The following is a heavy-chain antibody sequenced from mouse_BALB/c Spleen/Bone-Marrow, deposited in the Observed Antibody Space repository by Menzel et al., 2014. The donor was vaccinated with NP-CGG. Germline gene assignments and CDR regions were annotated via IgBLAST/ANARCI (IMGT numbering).Heavy chain of an antibody. CDR3: ARNSGTWGFDY. D-gene: IGHD3-2*02. Sequence: VKVVESGPGLVAPSQSLSITCTVSGFSLSRYSLHWFRQPPGKGLEWLGMIWGGGSTDYNSALKSRLSISKDNSKSQVFLKMNSLQTDDTAMYYCARNSGTWGFDYWGQGTTLTVSS. J-gene: IGHJ2*01. CDR2: IWGGGST. CDR1: GFSLSRYS. V-gene: IGHV2-6-4*01.